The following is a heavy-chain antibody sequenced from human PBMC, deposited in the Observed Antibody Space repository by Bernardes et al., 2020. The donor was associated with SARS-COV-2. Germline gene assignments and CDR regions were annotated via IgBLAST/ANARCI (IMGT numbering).Heavy chain of an antibody. CDR3: TRDFNEGYYYYGMDV. CDR1: GDSVSRNNAA. J-gene: IGHJ6*02. Sequence: QTLSLTCAISGDSVSRNNAAWNWIRQSPSRGLEWLGRTYYRSKWYDDYALSVKSRIIIKPDTSKNQVSLQLNSVTPEDTAVYYCTRDFNEGYYYYGMDVWGQGTTVTVSS. CDR2: TYYRSKWYD. V-gene: IGHV6-1*01.